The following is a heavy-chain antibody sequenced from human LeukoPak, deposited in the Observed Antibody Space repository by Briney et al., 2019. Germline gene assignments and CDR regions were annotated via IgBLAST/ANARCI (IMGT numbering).Heavy chain of an antibody. Sequence: SETLSLTCTVSGGSISSYYWSWIRQPPGKGLEWIGYIYYSGSTNYNPSLKSGVNISVDTCKNQFSLKLSSVTAADTAVYYCARRSSTSCYDGWGQGTLVTLSS. J-gene: IGHJ4*02. CDR3: ARRSSTSCYDG. V-gene: IGHV4-59*08. CDR2: IYYSGST. CDR1: GGSISSYY. D-gene: IGHD2-2*01.